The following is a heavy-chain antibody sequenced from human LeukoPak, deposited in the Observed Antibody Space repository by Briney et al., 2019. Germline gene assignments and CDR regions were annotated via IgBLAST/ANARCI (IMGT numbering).Heavy chain of an antibody. D-gene: IGHD3-22*01. V-gene: IGHV1-2*02. CDR2: INPNSGGT. CDR3: ARTQGYYYDSSGYYLGY. CDR1: GYTFTGYY. J-gene: IGHJ4*02. Sequence: ASVKVSCKASGYTFTGYYMHWVRQAPGQGLEWMGWINPNSGGTNYAQKFQGRVTMTRDTSISTAYMELSRLRSDDTAVYYCARTQGYYYDSSGYYLGYWGQGTLVTVSS.